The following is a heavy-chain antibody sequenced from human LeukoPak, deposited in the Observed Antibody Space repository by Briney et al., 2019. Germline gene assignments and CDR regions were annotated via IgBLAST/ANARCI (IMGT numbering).Heavy chain of an antibody. D-gene: IGHD3-22*01. CDR3: VKDNFYDSNLSDP. CDR1: GFTFDDYN. Sequence: LGGSLRLSCAASGFTFDDYNMIWVRQTPGKGLEWVSLITWDGGETFYADSVQGRFTISRDNTRDSLYLHMTSLKVEDTAFYYCVKDNFYDSNLSDPWGQGTLVTVSS. CDR2: ITWDGGET. J-gene: IGHJ5*02. V-gene: IGHV3-43*01.